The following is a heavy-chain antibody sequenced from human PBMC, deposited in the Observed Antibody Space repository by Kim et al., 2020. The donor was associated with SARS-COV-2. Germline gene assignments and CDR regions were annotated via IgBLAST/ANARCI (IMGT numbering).Heavy chain of an antibody. CDR1: GGSVSNTTFY. J-gene: IGHJ4*02. CDR2: IYYSGTT. D-gene: IGHD6-13*01. V-gene: IGHV4-39*01. Sequence: SETLSLTCTVSGGSVSNTTFYWGWVRPPPGKGLDWIGIIYYSGTTYYNPSLKRRVTISVDTSKNQFSLELTSVTAADTAVYYCNDSSTDGIGFDYWCQGTLVTVSS. CDR3: NDSSTDGIGFDY.